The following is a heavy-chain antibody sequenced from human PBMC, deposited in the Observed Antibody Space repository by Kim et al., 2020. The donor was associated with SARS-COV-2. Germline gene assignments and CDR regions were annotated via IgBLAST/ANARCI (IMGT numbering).Heavy chain of an antibody. D-gene: IGHD3-3*01. Sequence: GGSLRLSCAASGFTFSSYSMNWVRQAPGKGLEWVSSISSSSSYIYYADSVKGRFTISRDNAKNSLYLQMNSLRAEDTAVYYCARGPRGYYTWGAFDIWGQGTMVTVSS. J-gene: IGHJ3*02. V-gene: IGHV3-21*01. CDR1: GFTFSSYS. CDR3: ARGPRGYYTWGAFDI. CDR2: ISSSSSYI.